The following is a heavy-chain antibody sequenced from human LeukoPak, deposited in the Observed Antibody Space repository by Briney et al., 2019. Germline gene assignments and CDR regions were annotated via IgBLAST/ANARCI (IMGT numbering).Heavy chain of an antibody. CDR3: ARGRVDTATVTFDL. Sequence: PSETLSLTCAVYGGSFSGYYWSWIRQPPGKGLEWIGEINHSGSTNYNPSLKSRVTISVDTSKNQFSLKLSSVTAADTAVYYCARGRVDTATVTFDLWGRGTLVTVSS. V-gene: IGHV4-34*01. CDR2: INHSGST. CDR1: GGSFSGYY. J-gene: IGHJ2*01. D-gene: IGHD5-18*01.